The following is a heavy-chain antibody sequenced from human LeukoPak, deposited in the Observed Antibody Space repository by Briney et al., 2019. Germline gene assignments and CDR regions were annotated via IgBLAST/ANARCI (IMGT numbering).Heavy chain of an antibody. CDR2: ISSSSSYI. J-gene: IGHJ4*02. D-gene: IGHD3-22*01. V-gene: IGHV3-21*01. CDR3: AREMYYYDSSGYYYVHYFDY. CDR1: GFTFSSYS. Sequence: GGSLRLSCAASGFTFSSYSMNWVRQAPGKGLEWVSSISSSSSYIYYADSVKGRFTISRDNAKNSLYLQMNSLRAEDTAVYYCAREMYYYDSSGYYYVHYFDYWGQGTLVTVSS.